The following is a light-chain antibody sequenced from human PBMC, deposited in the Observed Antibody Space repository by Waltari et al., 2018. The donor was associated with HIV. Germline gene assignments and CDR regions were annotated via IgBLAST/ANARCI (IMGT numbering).Light chain of an antibody. Sequence: QSDLTQPASVSGSPGQSVTISCTGTAAVIGGSNSVSWYQHHPGKAPKPIIFHVSNRPTGSSSRFSGSKSGNTASLTISGLQTEDEADFYCSSYMDYGTLVFGGGTKLTVL. CDR1: AAVIGGSNS. CDR2: HVS. J-gene: IGLJ3*02. V-gene: IGLV2-14*03. CDR3: SSYMDYGTLV.